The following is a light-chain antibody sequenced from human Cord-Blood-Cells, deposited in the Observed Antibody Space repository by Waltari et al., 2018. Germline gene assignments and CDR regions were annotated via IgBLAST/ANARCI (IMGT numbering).Light chain of an antibody. CDR1: QSISSY. CDR2: AAS. V-gene: IGKV1-39*01. Sequence: DIQMTQSPSSLSASVGDRVTITCPASQSISSYLNWYQQKPGKAPNLLIYAASSLQSGVPSRFSGSGSGTDFTLTISSLQPEDFSTYYCQQSYSTPCTFGPGTKVDIK. CDR3: QQSYSTPCT. J-gene: IGKJ3*01.